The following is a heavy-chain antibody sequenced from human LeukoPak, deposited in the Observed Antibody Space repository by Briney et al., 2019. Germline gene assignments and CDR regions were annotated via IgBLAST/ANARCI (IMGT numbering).Heavy chain of an antibody. J-gene: IGHJ3*02. V-gene: IGHV7-4-1*02. CDR2: INTNTGNP. D-gene: IGHD3-10*01. Sequence: GASVKVSCKASGYTFTTYAMNWVRQAPGQGLEWMGWINTNTGNPTYAQGFTGRFVFSLDTSVSTAYLQISSLKAEDTAVYYCARVLGFGEEVGVAFDIWGQGTMVTVSS. CDR3: ARVLGFGEEVGVAFDI. CDR1: GYTFTTYA.